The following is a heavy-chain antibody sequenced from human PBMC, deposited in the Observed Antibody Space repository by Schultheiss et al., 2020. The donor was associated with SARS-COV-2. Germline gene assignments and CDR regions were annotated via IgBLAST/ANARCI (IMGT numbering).Heavy chain of an antibody. D-gene: IGHD6-19*01. CDR3: ARDSELAVAGSWFDP. J-gene: IGHJ5*02. Sequence: SQTLSLTCTVSGGSISSYYWSWIRQPPGKGLEWIGYIYYSGRTNYNPSLKSRFTISVDTSKNQFSLKLSSVTAADTAVYYCARDSELAVAGSWFDPWGQGTLVTVSS. V-gene: IGHV4-59*01. CDR1: GGSISSYY. CDR2: IYYSGRT.